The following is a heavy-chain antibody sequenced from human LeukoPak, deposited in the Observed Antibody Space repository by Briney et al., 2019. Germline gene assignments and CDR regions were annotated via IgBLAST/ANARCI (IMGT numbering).Heavy chain of an antibody. D-gene: IGHD3-22*01. J-gene: IGHJ4*02. CDR2: IYYSGST. CDR3: ARLSDYYDRSGYSDY. CDR1: GGSISSYY. V-gene: IGHV4-59*08. Sequence: SETLSLTCTVSGGSISSYYWSWIRQPPGKGLEWIGYIYYSGSTNYNPSLKSRVTIAVDTSKNKFSLKLSSVTAADTAVYYCARLSDYYDRSGYSDYWGQGTLVTVSS.